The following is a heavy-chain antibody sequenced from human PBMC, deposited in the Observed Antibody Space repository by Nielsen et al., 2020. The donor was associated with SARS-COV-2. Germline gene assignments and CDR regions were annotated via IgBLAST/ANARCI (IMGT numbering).Heavy chain of an antibody. V-gene: IGHV1-69*05. CDR3: ARNIVVVPAAMLYYYGMDV. CDR1: GGTFSSYA. D-gene: IGHD2-2*01. Sequence: SVKVSCKASGGTFSSYAISWVRQAPGQGLEWMGGIIPIFGTANYAQKFQGRVTMTRDTSTSTVYMELSSLRSEDTAVYYCARNIVVVPAAMLYYYGMDVWGQGTTVTVSS. J-gene: IGHJ6*02. CDR2: IIPIFGTA.